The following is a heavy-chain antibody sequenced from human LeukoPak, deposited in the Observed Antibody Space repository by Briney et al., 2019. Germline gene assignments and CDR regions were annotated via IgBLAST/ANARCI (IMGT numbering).Heavy chain of an antibody. CDR1: GGSFSGYY. J-gene: IGHJ4*02. V-gene: IGHV4-34*01. CDR3: RLHGSSWYYFDY. CDR2: INHSGST. Sequence: KPSETLSLACAVYGGSFSGYYWSWIRQPPGKGLEWIGEINHSGSTNYNPSLKSRVTISVDTSKNQFSLKLSSVTAADTAVYYCRLHGSSWYYFDYWGQGTLVTVSS. D-gene: IGHD6-13*01.